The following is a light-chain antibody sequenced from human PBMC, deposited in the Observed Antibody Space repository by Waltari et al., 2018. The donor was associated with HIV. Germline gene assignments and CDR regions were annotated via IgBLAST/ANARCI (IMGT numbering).Light chain of an antibody. V-gene: IGLV6-57*03. CDR3: QSYDASNQWV. J-gene: IGLJ3*02. CDR1: SGSIATTY. CDR2: DDN. Sequence: NFMLTQPHSVSESPGKTVTISCTRSSGSIATTYVQCYQQRPGRAPPIVIYDDNHRPPGVPNRFSGSIDSSSNAASLTISGLKTEDEADYYCQSYDASNQWVFGGGTKLTVL.